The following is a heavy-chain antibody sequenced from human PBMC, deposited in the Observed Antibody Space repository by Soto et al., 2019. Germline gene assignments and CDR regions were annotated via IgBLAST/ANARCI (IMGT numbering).Heavy chain of an antibody. D-gene: IGHD3-22*01. V-gene: IGHV3-48*03. Sequence: EVQLVESGGGLVQPGGSLRLSCAASGFTFSSYEMNWVRQAPGKGLEWVSYISSSGSTIYYADSVKGRFTISRDNAKNSLYLQMNSLRAEDTAVYYCARDAYYYDSSGHGLIVYYGMDVWGQGTTVTVSS. CDR1: GFTFSSYE. J-gene: IGHJ6*02. CDR2: ISSSGSTI. CDR3: ARDAYYYDSSGHGLIVYYGMDV.